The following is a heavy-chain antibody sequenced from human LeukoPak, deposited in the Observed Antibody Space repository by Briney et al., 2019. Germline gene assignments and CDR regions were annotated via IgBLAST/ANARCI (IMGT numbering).Heavy chain of an antibody. CDR1: GGSLSSGGYS. V-gene: IGHV4-30-2*01. Sequence: PSQTLSLTCAVSGGSLSSGGYSWSWIRQPPGKGLEWIGYIYHSGSTYYNPSLKSRVTISVDRSKNQFSLKLSSVTAADTAVYYCARATNYYGSGSYAFDIWGQGTMVTVSS. D-gene: IGHD3-10*01. CDR3: ARATNYYGSGSYAFDI. CDR2: IYHSGST. J-gene: IGHJ3*02.